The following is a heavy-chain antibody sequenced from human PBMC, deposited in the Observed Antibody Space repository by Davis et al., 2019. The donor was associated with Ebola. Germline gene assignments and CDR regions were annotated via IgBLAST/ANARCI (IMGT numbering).Heavy chain of an antibody. CDR3: ARETVSGSYLYYYGMDV. V-gene: IGHV3-7*01. CDR2: IKQDGSEK. J-gene: IGHJ6*02. CDR1: GFTFSSYW. D-gene: IGHD1-26*01. Sequence: PGGSLRLSCAASGFTFSSYWMSWVRQAPGKGLEWVANIKQDGSEKYYVDSVKGRFTISRDNAKNSLYLQMNSLRAEDTAVYYCARETVSGSYLYYYGMDVWGLGTTVTVSS.